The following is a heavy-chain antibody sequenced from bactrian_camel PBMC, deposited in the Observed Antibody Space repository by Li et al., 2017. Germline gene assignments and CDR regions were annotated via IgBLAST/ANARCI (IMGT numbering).Heavy chain of an antibody. CDR2: IDGHDVS. CDR1: GFFVSDYC. V-gene: IGHV3S26*01. CDR3: ARGPENLWEYGY. J-gene: IGHJ4*01. Sequence: VQLVESGGGLVQPGGSLRVSCAASGFFVSDYCMAWFRQALGMGREGVANIDGHDVSRYAHSVKGRFTISRDNAKNTLYLQMNSLKTEDTAVYYCARGPENLWEYGYWGQGTQVTVS.